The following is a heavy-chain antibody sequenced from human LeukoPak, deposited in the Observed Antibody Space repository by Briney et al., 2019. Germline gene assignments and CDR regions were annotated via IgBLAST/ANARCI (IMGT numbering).Heavy chain of an antibody. Sequence: PSETLSLTCTVSGGSISSGSYYWSWIRQPAGKGLEWIGRIYTSGSTNYNPSLKSRVTISVDTSKNQFSLKLSSVTAADTAVYYCARDRSYYYDSSGYYRYYYYYYMDVWGKGTTVTVSS. J-gene: IGHJ6*03. V-gene: IGHV4-61*02. CDR2: IYTSGST. CDR3: ARDRSYYYDSSGYYRYYYYYYMDV. CDR1: GGSISSGSYY. D-gene: IGHD3-22*01.